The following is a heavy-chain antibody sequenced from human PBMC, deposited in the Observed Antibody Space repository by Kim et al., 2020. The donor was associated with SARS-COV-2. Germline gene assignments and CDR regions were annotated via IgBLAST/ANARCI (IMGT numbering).Heavy chain of an antibody. D-gene: IGHD3-16*02. J-gene: IGHJ4*02. Sequence: SPKSRVTISVDTSKNQFSLKLSSVTAADTAVYYCARLPYVWGSYRYAADYWGQGTLVTVSS. V-gene: IGHV4-39*01. CDR3: ARLPYVWGSYRYAADY.